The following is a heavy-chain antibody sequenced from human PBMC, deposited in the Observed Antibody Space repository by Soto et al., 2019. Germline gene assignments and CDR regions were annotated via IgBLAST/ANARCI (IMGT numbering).Heavy chain of an antibody. Sequence: SETLSLTCTVSGGSISSSSYYWGWIRQPPGKGLEWIGSIYYSGSTYYNKYLKSRVTISVDTSKNQFSLKLSSVTAADTTVYYCAKGGRQWLVTSDFNYWGQGALVT. CDR2: IYYSGST. CDR3: AKGGRQWLVTSDFNY. CDR1: GGSISSSSYY. J-gene: IGHJ4*02. D-gene: IGHD6-19*01. V-gene: IGHV4-39*01.